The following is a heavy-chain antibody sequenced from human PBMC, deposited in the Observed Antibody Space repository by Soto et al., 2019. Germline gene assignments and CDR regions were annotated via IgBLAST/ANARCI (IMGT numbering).Heavy chain of an antibody. CDR1: GYTFTSYG. V-gene: IGHV1-18*01. D-gene: IGHD2-2*01. CDR3: ARGCSSTSCYGPRYYHYGMDV. Sequence: ASVKVSCKASGYTFTSYGISWVRQAPGQGLEWMGWISAYNGNTNYAQKLQGRVTMTTDTSTSTAYMELRSLRSDDTAVYYCARGCSSTSCYGPRYYHYGMDVWGQGTTVTVSS. CDR2: ISAYNGNT. J-gene: IGHJ6*02.